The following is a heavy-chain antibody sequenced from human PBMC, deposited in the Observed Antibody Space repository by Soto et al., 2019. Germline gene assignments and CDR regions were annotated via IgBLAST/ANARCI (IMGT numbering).Heavy chain of an antibody. D-gene: IGHD2-15*01. Sequence: QVQLVQSGAEVKKPGSSVKVSCKASGGTDSNSAISWLRQAPGQGLEWMGGIIPIFGPAIYARKFRGRVTITADESTSTAYMQLSTVRSEDTAVYYCGRGSSWTKVEYWGQGTQVTVSS. J-gene: IGHJ4*02. V-gene: IGHV1-69*01. CDR3: GRGSSWTKVEY. CDR2: IIPIFGPA. CDR1: GGTDSNSA.